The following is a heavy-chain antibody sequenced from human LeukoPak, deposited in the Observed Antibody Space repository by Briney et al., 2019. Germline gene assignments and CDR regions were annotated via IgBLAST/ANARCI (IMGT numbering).Heavy chain of an antibody. V-gene: IGHV3-7*01. Sequence: GGSLRLSCAASGFTFSNYWLTWVRQAPGQGLEWVANIKQDGSEKHYVDSVKGRFTISRDNAKNSLYLQMNSLRAEDTAVYYCASDGGSMVALSLDAFDIWGQGTMVTVSS. J-gene: IGHJ3*02. D-gene: IGHD3-10*01. CDR3: ASDGGSMVALSLDAFDI. CDR2: IKQDGSEK. CDR1: GFTFSNYW.